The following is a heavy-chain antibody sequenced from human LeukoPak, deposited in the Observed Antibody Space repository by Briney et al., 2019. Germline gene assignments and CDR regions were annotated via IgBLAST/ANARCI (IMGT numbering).Heavy chain of an antibody. V-gene: IGHV1-18*01. J-gene: IGHJ6*02. D-gene: IGHD2-15*01. CDR2: ISAYNGNT. CDR1: GYTFTSYG. Sequence: ASVKVSCTASGYTFTSYGISWVRQAPGQGLEWMGWISAYNGNTNYAQKLQGRVTMTTDTSTSTAYMELRSLRSDDTAVYYCARDPPRIVVVVATTNYYGMDVWGQGTTVTVSS. CDR3: ARDPPRIVVVVATTNYYGMDV.